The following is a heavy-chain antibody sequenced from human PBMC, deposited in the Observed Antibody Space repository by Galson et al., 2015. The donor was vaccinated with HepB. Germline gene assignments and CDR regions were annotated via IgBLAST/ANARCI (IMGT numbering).Heavy chain of an antibody. CDR2: ISAYNGNT. Sequence: SVKVSCKASGYTFTSYGISWVRQAPGQGLEWMEWISAYNGNTNYAQKLQGRVTMTTDTSTSTAYMELRSLRSDDTAVYYCARLNIVVVPAAIDPYYYYYMDVWGKGTTVTVSS. V-gene: IGHV1-18*01. J-gene: IGHJ6*03. D-gene: IGHD2-2*02. CDR3: ARLNIVVVPAAIDPYYYYYMDV. CDR1: GYTFTSYG.